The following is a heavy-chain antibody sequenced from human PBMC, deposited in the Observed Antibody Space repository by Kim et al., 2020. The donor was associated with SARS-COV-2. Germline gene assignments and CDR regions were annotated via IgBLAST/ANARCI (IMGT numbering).Heavy chain of an antibody. D-gene: IGHD3-10*01. CDR3: ARDAGDSYYNLLDV. J-gene: IGHJ6*02. V-gene: IGHV3-53*01. Sequence: GGSLRLSCAASGFTVSNNYMNWVRQAPGKGLERVSVIYGDASTYYADSVKGRFTISRDSSKNTVFLQMNSLRVEDTAVYYCARDAGDSYYNLLDVWGQGTTVIVSS. CDR1: GFTVSNNY. CDR2: IYGDAST.